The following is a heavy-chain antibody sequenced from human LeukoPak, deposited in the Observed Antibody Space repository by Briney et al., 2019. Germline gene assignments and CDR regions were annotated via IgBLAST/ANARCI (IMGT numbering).Heavy chain of an antibody. CDR2: ITAGGGST. CDR1: GFSFSSYA. D-gene: IGHD3-22*01. V-gene: IGHV3-23*01. Sequence: GGSLRLSCAASGFSFSSYAMSWVRQAPGKGLEWVSAITAGGGSTCDADSVRGRFTISRDNSKNTLYLQMNSLRAEDTAVYYCAKKRSSGPGDFDLWGRGTLVTVSS. J-gene: IGHJ2*01. CDR3: AKKRSSGPGDFDL.